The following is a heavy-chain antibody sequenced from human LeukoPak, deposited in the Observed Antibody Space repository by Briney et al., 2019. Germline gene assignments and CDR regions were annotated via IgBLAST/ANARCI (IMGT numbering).Heavy chain of an antibody. V-gene: IGHV4-59*01. CDR2: IYYSGST. Sequence: PSETLSLTCTVSGGSISSYYWSWLRKPPGKGLGWIGYIYYSGSTNYNPSLKSRVTISVDTSKNQFSLRLSSVTAADTAVYYCARARRRDAFDIWGQGTMVTVAS. CDR3: ARARRRDAFDI. CDR1: GGSISSYY. J-gene: IGHJ3*02.